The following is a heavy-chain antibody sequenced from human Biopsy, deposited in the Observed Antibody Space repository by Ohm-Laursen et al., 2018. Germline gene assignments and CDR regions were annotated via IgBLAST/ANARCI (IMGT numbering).Heavy chain of an antibody. CDR2: IMSLYNTT. CDR1: GGMFTSYT. V-gene: IGHV1-69*06. Sequence: SVKVSCKASGGMFTSYTINWLRQAPGQGLQWMGGIMSLYNTTNYAQKFWDRITVTADKSTNTVYMTLSSLTSEDTAVYFCARGLGGYDYWYFDLWGRGTLVIVSS. CDR3: ARGLGGYDYWYFDL. J-gene: IGHJ2*01. D-gene: IGHD5-12*01.